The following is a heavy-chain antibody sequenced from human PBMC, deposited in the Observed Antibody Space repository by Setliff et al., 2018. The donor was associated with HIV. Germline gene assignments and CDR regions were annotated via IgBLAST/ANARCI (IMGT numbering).Heavy chain of an antibody. Sequence: SQTLSLTCAISGDSVSSNNAAWNWIRQSPLRGLEWLGRTYFRSKWYFDYAVSVKSRIIINPDTSKNQFSLHLNSVTPEDTAVYYCARGSYGSVLLWGQGTLVTVPS. CDR1: GDSVSSNNAA. CDR2: TYFRSKWYF. D-gene: IGHD6-19*01. CDR3: ARGSYGSVLL. J-gene: IGHJ4*02. V-gene: IGHV6-1*01.